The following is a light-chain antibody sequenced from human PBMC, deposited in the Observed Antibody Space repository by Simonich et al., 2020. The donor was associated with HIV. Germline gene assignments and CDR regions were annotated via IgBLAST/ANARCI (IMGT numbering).Light chain of an antibody. Sequence: EIVMTQSPATLSVSPGERATLSCRASQSVSTNLAWYQQKPGQAPRLLIYGASPRATGIPARFSGSGSGTEFTLTISSLEPEDFAVYYCQQRSNWPPTFGGGTKVEIK. CDR3: QQRSNWPPT. V-gene: IGKV3-15*01. CDR2: GAS. J-gene: IGKJ4*01. CDR1: QSVSTN.